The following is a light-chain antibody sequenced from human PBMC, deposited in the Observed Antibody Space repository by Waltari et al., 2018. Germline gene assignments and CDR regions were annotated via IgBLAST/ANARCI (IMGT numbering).Light chain of an antibody. CDR2: DVN. V-gene: IGLV2-11*01. Sequence: QSALTQPRSVSGSPGQSVTISCTGTSSDVGGYTYVSWYQQHPGNAPQFMIYDVNKRPSGVPDRFSGSKSGNTASLTISGLQAEDEADYYCCSYAGSYTFVFGGGTKLTVL. CDR3: CSYAGSYTFV. CDR1: SSDVGGYTY. J-gene: IGLJ2*01.